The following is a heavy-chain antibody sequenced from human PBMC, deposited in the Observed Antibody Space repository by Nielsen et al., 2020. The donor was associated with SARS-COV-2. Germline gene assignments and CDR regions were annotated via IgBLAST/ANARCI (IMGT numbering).Heavy chain of an antibody. J-gene: IGHJ4*02. Sequence: GESLKISCTGSGFTFSDYSMNWVRQAPGKGLEWVASISGDSNYIFYSELVKGRFTMSRDNGKNSLYLQTNTLRSEDTALYYCTRGFYSQSDCRGQGTLVTVSS. CDR1: GFTFSDYS. D-gene: IGHD2-15*01. V-gene: IGHV3-21*01. CDR2: ISGDSNYI. CDR3: TRGFYSQSDC.